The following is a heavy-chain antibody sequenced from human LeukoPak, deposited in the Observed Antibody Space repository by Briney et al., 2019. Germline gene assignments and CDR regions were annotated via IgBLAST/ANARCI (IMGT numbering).Heavy chain of an antibody. Sequence: GGSLRLSCAASGFTFSSYSMNWVRQAPGKGLEWVSSISSSSSYIYYADSVKGRFTISRDNAKNSLYLQMNSLRAEDTAVYYCARVACSSTSCTYYYYMDVWGKGTTVTVSS. CDR3: ARVACSSTSCTYYYYMDV. CDR1: GFTFSSYS. D-gene: IGHD2-2*01. J-gene: IGHJ6*03. V-gene: IGHV3-21*01. CDR2: ISSSSSYI.